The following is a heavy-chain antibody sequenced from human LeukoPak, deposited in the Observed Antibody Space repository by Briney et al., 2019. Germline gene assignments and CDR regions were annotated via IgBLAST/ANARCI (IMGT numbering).Heavy chain of an antibody. CDR2: IWADGSKK. Sequence: GGSLRLSCAASGFIFSSYAMHWVRQAPGKGLEWVAVIWADGSKKYYGDLVKGRFTISRDNSKNTLYVQMNSLRAEDTAVYYCAKTQSSGWYWYFDFWGQGTLVTVSS. CDR3: AKTQSSGWYWYFDF. V-gene: IGHV3-33*03. D-gene: IGHD6-19*01. CDR1: GFIFSSYA. J-gene: IGHJ4*02.